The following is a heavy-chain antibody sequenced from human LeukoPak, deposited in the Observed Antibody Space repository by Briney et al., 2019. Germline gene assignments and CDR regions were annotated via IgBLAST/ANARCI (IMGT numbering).Heavy chain of an antibody. D-gene: IGHD3-9*01. Sequence: ASVKVSCKASVYTFTSYYMHWVRQAPGQGLEWMGIINPSGGSTSYAQKFQGRVTMTRDASTSTVYMELSSLRSEDTAVYYCARDGRGILTGLYYYYYYMDVWGKGTTVTVSS. CDR3: ARDGRGILTGLYYYYYYMDV. CDR1: VYTFTSYY. CDR2: INPSGGST. J-gene: IGHJ6*03. V-gene: IGHV1-46*01.